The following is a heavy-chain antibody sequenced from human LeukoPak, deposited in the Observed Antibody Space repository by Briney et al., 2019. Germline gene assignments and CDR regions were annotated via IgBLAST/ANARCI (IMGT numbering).Heavy chain of an antibody. CDR1: GSTFSSYA. CDR3: ARGNSPLGYCSSTSCYDFDY. V-gene: IGHV1-69*13. J-gene: IGHJ4*02. D-gene: IGHD2-2*01. CDR2: IIPTFGTA. Sequence: SVKVSCKASGSTFSSYAISWVRQAPGQGLEWMGGIIPTFGTANYAQKFQGRVTITADESTSTAYMELSSLRSEDTAVYYCARGNSPLGYCSSTSCYDFDYWGQGTLVTVSS.